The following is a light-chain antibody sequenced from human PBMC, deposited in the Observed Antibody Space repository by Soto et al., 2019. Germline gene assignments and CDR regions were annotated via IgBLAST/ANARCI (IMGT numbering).Light chain of an antibody. CDR2: GAS. J-gene: IGKJ3*01. V-gene: IGKV3-20*01. CDR1: QSVSSN. CDR3: QHYDISLFA. Sequence: EIALTQSPGTLSVSPGERATLSCRASQSVSSNLAWYQQKPGQAPRLLIYGASSRATGIPDRFSGSGFGTDFTLTISRLEPEDFAVCYCQHYDISLFAFGPGTKVDIK.